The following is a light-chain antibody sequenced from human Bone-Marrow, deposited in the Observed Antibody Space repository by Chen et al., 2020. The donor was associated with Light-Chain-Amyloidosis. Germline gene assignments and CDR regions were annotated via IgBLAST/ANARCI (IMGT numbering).Light chain of an antibody. CDR1: DLPTKY. V-gene: IGLV3-25*03. J-gene: IGLJ2*01. Sequence: SYELTQPPSVSVSPGQTARITCSGDDLPTKYAYWYQQKPGQAPVLVIHRDTERPSGISAGFSGSSSGTTATLTSNGVQAEDEADYHCQSADSSGTYEVIFGGGTKLTVL. CDR2: RDT. CDR3: QSADSSGTYEVI.